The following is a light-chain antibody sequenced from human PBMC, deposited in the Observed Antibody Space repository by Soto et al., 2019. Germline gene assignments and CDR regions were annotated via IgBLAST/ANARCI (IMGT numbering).Light chain of an antibody. CDR1: QSVSSN. J-gene: IGKJ1*01. V-gene: IGKV3-15*01. CDR3: QQYNSYSWT. CDR2: GAS. Sequence: EVVVTQSPATLFLPQGERPPLSSRARQSVSSNLAWYQQKPGQAPRLLIYGASTRATGIPARFSGSGSGTEFTLTISSLQPDDFATYYCQQYNSYSWTFGQGTKVDIK.